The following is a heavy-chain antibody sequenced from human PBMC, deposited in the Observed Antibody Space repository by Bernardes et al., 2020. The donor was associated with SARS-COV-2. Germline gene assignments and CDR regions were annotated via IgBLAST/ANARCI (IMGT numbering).Heavy chain of an antibody. CDR1: GYTFTSFG. CDR3: ARDDETTEYDDSGKNYFDY. D-gene: IGHD3-9*01. Sequence: ASVKVSCKASGYTFTSFGVSWVRQAPGQGLEWMGWISTYNGNTNYAQKFQDSVTMTADTSTSTAYMELRRLRPDDTAVYYCARDDETTEYDDSGKNYFDYWGQGTLVTVSS. V-gene: IGHV1-18*01. CDR2: ISTYNGNT. J-gene: IGHJ4*02.